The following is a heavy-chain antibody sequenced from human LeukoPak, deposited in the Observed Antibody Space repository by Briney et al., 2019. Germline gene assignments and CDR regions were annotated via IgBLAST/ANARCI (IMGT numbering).Heavy chain of an antibody. CDR2: IYHSGSI. Sequence: PSETLSLTCTVSGGSISSSSYYWGWIRQPPGKGLEWIGYIYHSGSINYNASLKSRVTMSADTPKNQFSLELRSVTAADTAVYYCATLIPGKWVDYWGQGTLVTVSS. J-gene: IGHJ4*02. CDR1: GGSISSSSYY. V-gene: IGHV4-61*05. CDR3: ATLIPGKWVDY. D-gene: IGHD1-26*01.